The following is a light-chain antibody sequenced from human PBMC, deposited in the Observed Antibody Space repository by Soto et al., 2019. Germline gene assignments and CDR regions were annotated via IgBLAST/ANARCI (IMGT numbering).Light chain of an antibody. J-gene: IGLJ3*02. CDR3: ASWDDSLSGLV. Sequence: QSVLTQPPSASGTPGQRVSISCSGSRSNIGSDFVNWYQQLPGTAPKLLIYNNNQRPSGVPDRFSGSTSGTSASLAISGLRSEDEAAYYCASWDDSLSGLVFGGGTKLTVL. V-gene: IGLV1-47*02. CDR2: NNN. CDR1: RSNIGSDF.